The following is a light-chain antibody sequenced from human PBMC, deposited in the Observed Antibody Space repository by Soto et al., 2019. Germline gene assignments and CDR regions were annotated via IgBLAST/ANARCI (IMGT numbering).Light chain of an antibody. CDR1: QSISTY. CDR3: RQSYSTLFT. CDR2: DVS. J-gene: IGKJ3*01. Sequence: DIQMTQSPSSLSASVGDRVTITCRTSQSISTYLNWYQQKPGKAPQLLIYDVSSLQSGVPSRFSGSGSGTDFTLTIRGLQTEDFATYYCRQSYSTLFTFGPGTKVDIK. V-gene: IGKV1-39*01.